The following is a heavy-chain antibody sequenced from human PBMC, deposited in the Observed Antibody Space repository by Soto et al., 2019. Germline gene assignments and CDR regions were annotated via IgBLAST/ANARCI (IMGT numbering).Heavy chain of an antibody. CDR1: GFIFDDYG. V-gene: IGHV3-9*01. CDR3: TKDKGAATRASYYYGMDV. D-gene: IGHD2-15*01. CDR2: ITWNSAAM. Sequence: PVGSLRLSCAASGFIFDDYGMHWVRQAPGKGLEWVSGITWNSAAMGYADSVKGRFTISRDNAKNSLYLQMNSLRTEDTALYYCTKDKGAATRASYYYGMDVWGQGTTVTVSS. J-gene: IGHJ6*02.